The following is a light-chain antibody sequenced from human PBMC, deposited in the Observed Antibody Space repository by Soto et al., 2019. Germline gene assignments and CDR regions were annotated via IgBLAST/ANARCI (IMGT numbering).Light chain of an antibody. CDR2: EVS. Sequence: QSVLTQPASVSGSPGQSITISCTGTSRDVGAYNSVSWYQQYPGKAPKLMMYEVSNRPSGVSDRFSGSKSGNTASLTISGLQTGDEADYYCSSYTSSSTYVFGTGTKLTVL. CDR3: SSYTSSSTYV. V-gene: IGLV2-14*01. J-gene: IGLJ1*01. CDR1: SRDVGAYNS.